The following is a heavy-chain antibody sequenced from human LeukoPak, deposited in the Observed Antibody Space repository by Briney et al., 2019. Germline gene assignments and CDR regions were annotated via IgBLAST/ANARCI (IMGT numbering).Heavy chain of an antibody. D-gene: IGHD4-23*01. CDR1: GGSFSGYY. CDR3: ARARLRWSEGAFDI. Sequence: SSETLSLTCAVYGGSFSGYYWSWIRQPPGKGLEWIGYIYYSGSTNYNPSLKSRVTISVDTSKNQFSLKLSSVTAADTAVYYCARARLRWSEGAFDIWGQGTMVTVSS. CDR2: IYYSGST. V-gene: IGHV4-59*01. J-gene: IGHJ3*02.